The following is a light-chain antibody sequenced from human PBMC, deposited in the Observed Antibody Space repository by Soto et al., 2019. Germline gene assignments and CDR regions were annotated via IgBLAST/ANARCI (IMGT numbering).Light chain of an antibody. CDR2: DVS. CDR1: SSGVGGYNY. J-gene: IGLJ1*01. Sequence: QVALAPAASVSGSPGQAIPISLTGNSSGVGGYNYVSWYQQHPGKAPKLMIYDVSNRPSGVSNRFSGSKSGNTASLTISGLQAEEEADYYCSSYTITSTPYVFGTGTKVTVL. V-gene: IGLV2-14*01. CDR3: SSYTITSTPYV.